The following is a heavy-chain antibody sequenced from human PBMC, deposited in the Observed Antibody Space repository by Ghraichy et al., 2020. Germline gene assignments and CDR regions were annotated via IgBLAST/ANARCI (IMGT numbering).Heavy chain of an antibody. CDR3: ARDLRGNYDFWSGYYKFDY. CDR2: ISAYNGNT. J-gene: IGHJ4*02. Sequence: ASVKVSCKASGYTFTSYGISWVRQAPGQGLEWMGWISAYNGNTNYAQKLQGRVTMTADTSTSTAYMELRSLRSDDTAVYYCARDLRGNYDFWSGYYKFDYWGQGTLVTVSS. D-gene: IGHD3-3*01. CDR1: GYTFTSYG. V-gene: IGHV1-18*01.